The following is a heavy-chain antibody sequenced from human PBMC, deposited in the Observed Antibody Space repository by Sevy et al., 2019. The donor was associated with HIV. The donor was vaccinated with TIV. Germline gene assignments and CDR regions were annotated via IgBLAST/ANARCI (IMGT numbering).Heavy chain of an antibody. J-gene: IGHJ4*02. CDR2: IKQDGSEK. V-gene: IGHV3-7*01. CDR3: ARILGDYYDSSGYYRSFFDY. CDR1: GFTFSSYW. D-gene: IGHD3-22*01. Sequence: GSLRLSCAASGFTFSSYWMSWVRQAPGKGLEWVANIKQDGSEKYYVDSVKGRFTISRDNAKNSLYQQMNSLRAEDTAVYYCARILGDYYDSSGYYRSFFDYWGQGTLVTVSS.